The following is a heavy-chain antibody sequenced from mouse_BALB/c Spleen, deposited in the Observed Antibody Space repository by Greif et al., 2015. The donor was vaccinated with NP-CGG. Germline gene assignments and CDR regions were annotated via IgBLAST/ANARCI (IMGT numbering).Heavy chain of an antibody. V-gene: IGHV14-3*02. CDR3: ARNDVFAY. J-gene: IGHJ3*01. CDR1: GSNIKDTY. Sequence: EVQLQQSGAELVKPGASVKLSCTASGSNIKDTYMHWVKQRPEQGLEWIGRIDPANGNTKYDPKFQGKAPITADTSSNTAYLQLSSLTSEDTAVYYCARNDVFAYWGQGTLVTVSA. D-gene: IGHD2-12*01. CDR2: IDPANGNT.